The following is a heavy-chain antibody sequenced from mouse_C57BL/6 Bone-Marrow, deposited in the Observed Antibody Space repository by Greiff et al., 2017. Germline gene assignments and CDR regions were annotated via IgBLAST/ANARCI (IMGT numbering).Heavy chain of an antibody. V-gene: IGHV1-22*01. CDR2: IDPGNGST. Sequence: VQLQQSGPELVKPGASVKMSCKASGYTFTDYNMDWVKQRHGKCLEWIGDIDPGNGSTNYNEKFKGKATFTVKTSSSTAYMQLRSLTSEESAIYYCARSRYYCICFDVWGTGTTLTVSS. CDR1: GYTFTDYN. D-gene: IGHD1-1*01. J-gene: IGHJ1*03. CDR3: ARSRYYCICFDV.